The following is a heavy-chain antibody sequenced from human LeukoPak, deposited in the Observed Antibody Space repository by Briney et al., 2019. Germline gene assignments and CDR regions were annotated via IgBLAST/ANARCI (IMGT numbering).Heavy chain of an antibody. CDR2: INAGNGNT. Sequence: ASVKVSCKASEYTFTSYAMHWVRQAPGQRLEWMGWINAGNGNTKYSQKFQGRVTITRDTSASTAYMELSSLRSEDTAVYYCARDLHPVTPNGMDVWGQGTTVTVSS. CDR3: ARDLHPVTPNGMDV. V-gene: IGHV1-3*01. J-gene: IGHJ6*02. D-gene: IGHD2-21*02. CDR1: EYTFTSYA.